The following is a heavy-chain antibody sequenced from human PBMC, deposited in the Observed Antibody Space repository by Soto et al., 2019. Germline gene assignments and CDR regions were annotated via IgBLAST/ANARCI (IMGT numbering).Heavy chain of an antibody. CDR1: GFTFSSYA. D-gene: IGHD4-17*01. CDR2: ISGSGGST. V-gene: IGHV3-23*01. J-gene: IGHJ6*02. Sequence: GSLRLSCAASGFTFSSYAMSGVRQAPGKGLEWVSAISGSGGSTYYADSVKGRFTISRDNSKNTLYLQMNSLRAEDTAVYYCAKGLRDYYGMDVWGQGTTVTVSS. CDR3: AKGLRDYYGMDV.